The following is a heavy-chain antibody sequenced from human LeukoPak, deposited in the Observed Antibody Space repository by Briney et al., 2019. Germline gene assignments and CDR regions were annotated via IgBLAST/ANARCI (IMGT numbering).Heavy chain of an antibody. CDR2: INPNSGGT. CDR1: GFTFSSYG. D-gene: IGHD2-2*02. Sequence: PGGSLRLSCAASGFTFSSYGMHWVRQAPGQGLEWMGWINPNSGGTNYAQKFQGRVTMTRDTSISTAYMELSRLRSDDTAVYYCARDEEVVPAAIRVWFSTPTGSWGQGTLVTVSS. CDR3: ARDEEVVPAAIRVWFSTPTGS. V-gene: IGHV1-2*02. J-gene: IGHJ5*02.